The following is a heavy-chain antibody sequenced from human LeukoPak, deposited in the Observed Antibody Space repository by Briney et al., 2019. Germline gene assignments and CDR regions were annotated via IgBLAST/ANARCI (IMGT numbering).Heavy chain of an antibody. CDR2: IHPNSGAT. V-gene: IGHV1-2*02. D-gene: IGHD5-12*01. CDR3: ARDMGRYSGYDYDY. J-gene: IGHJ4*02. CDR1: GYTFTDYY. Sequence: GASVKVSCKTSGYTFTDYYLHWVRQAPGQGLEWVGWIHPNSGATHYAQKFQGRLTMTRVTSISTVYMELTRLRSDDTAVYYCARDMGRYSGYDYDYWGQGTLVTVSS.